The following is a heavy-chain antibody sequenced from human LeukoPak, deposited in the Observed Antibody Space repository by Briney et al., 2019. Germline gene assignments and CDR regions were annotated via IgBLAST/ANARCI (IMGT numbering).Heavy chain of an antibody. D-gene: IGHD6-13*01. CDR2: INSDGSST. Sequence: GGSLRLSCAASGFTFSSYWMHWVRQAPGKGLVWVSRINSDGSSTSYADSVKGRFTISRDNAKNTLYLQMNSLRAEDTAVYYCARDPTIIAAARMSDYWGQGTLVTVSS. CDR3: ARDPTIIAAARMSDY. CDR1: GFTFSSYW. V-gene: IGHV3-74*01. J-gene: IGHJ4*02.